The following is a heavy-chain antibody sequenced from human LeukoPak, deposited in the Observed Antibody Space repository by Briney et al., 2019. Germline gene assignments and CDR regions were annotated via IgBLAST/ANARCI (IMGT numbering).Heavy chain of an antibody. Sequence: KPSETLSLTCTVSGGSISSGGYYWSWIRQHPGKGLEWIGYIYYSGSTYYNPSLKSRVTISVDTSKNQFSLKLSSVTAADTAVYYCAREKKAAGLDYWAREPWSPSPQ. CDR3: AREKKAAGLDY. V-gene: IGHV4-31*03. J-gene: IGHJ4*02. CDR2: IYYSGST. CDR1: GGSISSGGYY. D-gene: IGHD6-13*01.